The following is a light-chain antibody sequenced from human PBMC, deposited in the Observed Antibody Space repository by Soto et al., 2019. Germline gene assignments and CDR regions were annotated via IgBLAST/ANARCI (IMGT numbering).Light chain of an antibody. CDR3: KQSYSSRSWT. V-gene: IGKV1-39*01. Sequence: DIQMTQSPSSLSASVGDRITITCRASQTVGTFLNWYQQRPGRAPNLLIYAPSNLPTGVPSRFSGSESGTDFTLTINSLQPEDCGTYYCKQSYSSRSWTFXQGSKVDIK. CDR2: APS. CDR1: QTVGTF. J-gene: IGKJ1*01.